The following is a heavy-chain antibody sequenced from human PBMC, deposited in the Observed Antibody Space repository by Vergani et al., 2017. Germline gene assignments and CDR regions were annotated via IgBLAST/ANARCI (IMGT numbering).Heavy chain of an antibody. D-gene: IGHD3-16*02. CDR2: INAGNGNT. CDR3: AREGLYDYVWGSYRLRGGYYFDY. J-gene: IGHJ4*02. V-gene: IGHV1-3*01. Sequence: QVQLVQSGAEVKKPGASVKVSFKASGYTFTSYAMHWVRKAPGQRLEWMGWINAGNGNTKYSQKFQGRVTITRDTSASTAYMELSSLRSEDTAVYYCAREGLYDYVWGSYRLRGGYYFDYWGQGTVVTVSS. CDR1: GYTFTSYA.